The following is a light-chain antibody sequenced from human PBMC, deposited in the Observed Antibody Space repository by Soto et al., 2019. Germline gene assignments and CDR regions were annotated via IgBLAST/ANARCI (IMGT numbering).Light chain of an antibody. CDR1: QSVSSN. CDR2: GAS. V-gene: IGKV3-15*01. Sequence: VMTQSPATLSVSPWERATLSCRASQSVSSNLAWYQQKPGQAPRLLIYGASTRATGIPDRFSGSGSGTDFTLTISRLEPEDFAVYYCQQYNSMTFGQGTKVDIK. J-gene: IGKJ1*01. CDR3: QQYNSMT.